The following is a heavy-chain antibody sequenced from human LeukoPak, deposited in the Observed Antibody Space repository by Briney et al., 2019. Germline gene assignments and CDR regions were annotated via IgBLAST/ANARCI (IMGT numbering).Heavy chain of an antibody. V-gene: IGHV3-21*01. CDR3: ARDTVYYGSGSYYIQGYYYYYMDV. CDR2: ISSSSSYI. J-gene: IGHJ6*03. Sequence: GGSLRLSCAASGFTFSSYSMSWVRQAPGKGLEWVSSISSSSSYIYYADSVKGRFTISRDNAKNSLYLQMNSLRAEDTAVYYCARDTVYYGSGSYYIQGYYYYYMDVWGKGTTVTVSS. D-gene: IGHD3-10*01. CDR1: GFTFSSYS.